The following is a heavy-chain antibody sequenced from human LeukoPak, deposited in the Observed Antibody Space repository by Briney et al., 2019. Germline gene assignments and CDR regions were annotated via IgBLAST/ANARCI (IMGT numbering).Heavy chain of an antibody. Sequence: PSETLSLTCTVSGGSISSGSYYWDWIRQPPGKGLEWIGSIYHSGSTYYNPSLKSRVTISVDTSKNQFSLKLSSVTAADTAVYYCARPYIAYCGGDCYSNYFDYWGQGTLVTVSS. CDR1: GGSISSGSYY. CDR3: ARPYIAYCGGDCYSNYFDY. D-gene: IGHD2-21*02. J-gene: IGHJ4*02. CDR2: IYHSGST. V-gene: IGHV4-39*07.